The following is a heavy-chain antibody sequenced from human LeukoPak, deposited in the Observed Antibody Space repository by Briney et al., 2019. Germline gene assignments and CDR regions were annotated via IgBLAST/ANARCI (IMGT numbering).Heavy chain of an antibody. J-gene: IGHJ4*02. CDR1: GFTFSSYS. Sequence: GGPLRLSCAASGFTFSSYSMNWVRQAPGKGLEWVSSISSSSSYIYYADSVKGRFTISRDNAKNSLYLQMNSLGAEDTAVYYCAREAVGDYFDYWGQGTLVTVSS. CDR2: ISSSSSYI. D-gene: IGHD3-16*01. CDR3: AREAVGDYFDY. V-gene: IGHV3-21*01.